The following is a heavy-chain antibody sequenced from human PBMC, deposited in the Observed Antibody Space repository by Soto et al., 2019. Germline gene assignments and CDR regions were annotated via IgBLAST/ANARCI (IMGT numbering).Heavy chain of an antibody. CDR3: ARDEIPAARRPRGWFDP. CDR2: ISSSSSYI. J-gene: IGHJ5*02. V-gene: IGHV3-21*01. CDR1: GFTFSSYS. D-gene: IGHD6-6*01. Sequence: GGSLRLSCAASGFTFSSYSMNWVRQAPGKGLEWVSSISSSSSYIYYADSVKGRFTISRDNAKNSLYLQMNSLRAEDTAVYYCARDEIPAARRPRGWFDPWGQGTLVTVSS.